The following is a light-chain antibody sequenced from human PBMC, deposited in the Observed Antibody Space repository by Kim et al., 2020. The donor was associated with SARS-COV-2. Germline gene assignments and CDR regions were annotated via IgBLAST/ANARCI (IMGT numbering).Light chain of an antibody. CDR2: SNN. CDR1: SSTTGEGYD. V-gene: IGLV1-40*01. CDR3: QSYDSRLGSYV. Sequence: QKATIACTGGSSTTGEGYDVRWYQHLPGTTPKFLTYSNNSRPSGVPDRFSVSKTGTSASLAITGLQAEDEAVYYCQSYDSRLGSYVFGPGTKVTV. J-gene: IGLJ1*01.